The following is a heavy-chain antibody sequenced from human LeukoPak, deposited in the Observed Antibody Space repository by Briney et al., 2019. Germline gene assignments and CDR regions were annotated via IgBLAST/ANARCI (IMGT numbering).Heavy chain of an antibody. CDR1: GGSISPCY. V-gene: IGHV4-59*01. D-gene: IGHD3-10*01. CDR3: ARGYGPGIDSWFDP. J-gene: IGHJ5*02. Sequence: SETLSLTCSVSGGSISPCYWSWLRQPPGKGLEWIGYIYYSGSTIYSPSLKSRVTISVDTSKNQFSLKLSSVTAADTAVYYCARGYGPGIDSWFDPRGQGTLVTVSS. CDR2: IYYSGST.